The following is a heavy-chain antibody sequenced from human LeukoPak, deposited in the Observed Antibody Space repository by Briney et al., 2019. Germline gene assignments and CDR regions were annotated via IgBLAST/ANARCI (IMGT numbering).Heavy chain of an antibody. CDR3: ARAAYYYGSGSYHFDY. CDR2: IIPIFGTA. D-gene: IGHD3-10*01. CDR1: GGTFSGYA. J-gene: IGHJ4*02. V-gene: IGHV1-69*13. Sequence: ASVKVSCKASGGTFSGYAISWVRQAPGQGLEWMGGIIPIFGTANYAQKFQGRVTITADESTSTAYMELSSLRSEDTAVYYCARAAYYYGSGSYHFDYWGQGTLVTVSS.